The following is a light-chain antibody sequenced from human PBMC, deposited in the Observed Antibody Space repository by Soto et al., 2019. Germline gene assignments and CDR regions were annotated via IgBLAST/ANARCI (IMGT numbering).Light chain of an antibody. V-gene: IGKV1-39*01. CDR3: QQSYTTVRS. J-gene: IGKJ4*01. CDR2: AAS. Sequence: DIQITQSPSSLSASVGDRVTISCRASQSISIFLNWYRQKPGKAPQLLIYAASRLPSGVPPRFIGSGAGTDFTLTISSLQPEDFATYFCQQSYTTVRSFGGGTKVDIK. CDR1: QSISIF.